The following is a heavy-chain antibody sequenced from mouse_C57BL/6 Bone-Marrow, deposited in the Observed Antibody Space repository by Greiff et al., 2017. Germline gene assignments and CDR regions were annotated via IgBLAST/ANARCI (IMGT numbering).Heavy chain of an antibody. V-gene: IGHV3-8*01. CDR2: ISYSGST. CDR1: GYSITSDY. CDR3: ARYCTVVATEWYFHV. D-gene: IGHD1-1*01. J-gene: IGHJ1*03. Sequence: VQLQQSGPGLAKPSQTLSLTCSVTGYSITSDYWNWIRKFPGNKLEYMGYISYSGSTYYNPSLKSRISITRDTSKNQYYLQLNSVTTEDTATYXCARYCTVVATEWYFHVWGTGTTVPVSS.